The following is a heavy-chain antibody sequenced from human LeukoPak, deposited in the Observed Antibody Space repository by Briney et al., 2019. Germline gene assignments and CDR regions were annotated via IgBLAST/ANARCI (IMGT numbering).Heavy chain of an antibody. CDR1: GFTFSSYA. CDR3: ARDMRGSYSGAFDI. J-gene: IGHJ3*02. Sequence: PGGSLRLSCAASGFTFSSYAMSWVRQAPGKGLEWVAVIWYDGSNKYYADSVKGRFTISRDNSKNTLYLQMNSLRAEDTAVYYCARDMRGSYSGAFDIWGQGTMVTVSS. V-gene: IGHV3-33*08. D-gene: IGHD1-26*01. CDR2: IWYDGSNK.